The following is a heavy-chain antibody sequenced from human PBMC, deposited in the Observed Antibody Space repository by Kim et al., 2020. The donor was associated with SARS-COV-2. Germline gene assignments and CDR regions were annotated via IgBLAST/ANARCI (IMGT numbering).Heavy chain of an antibody. Sequence: SNQYSATPVTRRFTISRDNSNNALYLQMTSLRAEDRAVYYCARDGGNWLGVWGQGTLVTVSS. J-gene: IGHJ4*02. CDR3: ARDGGNWLGV. CDR2: SNQ. D-gene: IGHD3-10*01. V-gene: IGHV3-30-3*01.